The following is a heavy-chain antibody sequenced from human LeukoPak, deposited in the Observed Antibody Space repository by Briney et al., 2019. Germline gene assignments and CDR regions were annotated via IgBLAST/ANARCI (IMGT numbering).Heavy chain of an antibody. D-gene: IGHD3-10*01. CDR2: IYPGDSDT. CDR1: GYSFTSYR. J-gene: IGHJ3*02. CDR3: ARHYYGSGSSEDAFDI. Sequence: GQSLKISCKGSGYSFTSYRIGWVRQMPGKDLEWMGIIYPGDSDTRYSPSFQGQVTISADKSISTAYLQWSSLKASDTAMYYCARHYYGSGSSEDAFDIWGQGTMVTVSS. V-gene: IGHV5-51*01.